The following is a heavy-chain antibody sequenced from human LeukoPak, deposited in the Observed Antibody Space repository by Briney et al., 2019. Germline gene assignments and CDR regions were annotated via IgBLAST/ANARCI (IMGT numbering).Heavy chain of an antibody. J-gene: IGHJ5*02. CDR2: IYYSGST. D-gene: IGHD5-24*01. CDR1: GGSISSYY. V-gene: IGHV4-59*08. CDR3: ARQWLPYNWFDP. Sequence: SETLSLTCTVSGGSISSYYWSWIRQPPGKGLEWIGYIYYSGSTNYNPSLKSRVTISVDTPKNQFSLKLSSVTAADTAVYYCARQWLPYNWFDPWGQGTLVTVSS.